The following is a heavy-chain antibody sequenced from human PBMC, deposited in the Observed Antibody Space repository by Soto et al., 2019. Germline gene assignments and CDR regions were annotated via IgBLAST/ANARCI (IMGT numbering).Heavy chain of an antibody. CDR2: IYYSGST. V-gene: IGHV4-39*01. D-gene: IGHD2-21*02. J-gene: IGHJ4*02. CDR3: ARSIVVVTALDY. CDR1: GGSISSSGYY. Sequence: SETLSLTCTVSGGSISSSGYYWGWIRQPPGKGLEWIGTIYYSGSTYYNPSLKSRVTISVDTSKNQFSLKLSSLRSEDTAVYYCARSIVVVTALDYWGQGTLVTVSS.